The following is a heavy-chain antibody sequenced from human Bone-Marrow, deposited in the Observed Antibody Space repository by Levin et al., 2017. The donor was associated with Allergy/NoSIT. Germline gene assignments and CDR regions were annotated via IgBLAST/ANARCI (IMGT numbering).Heavy chain of an antibody. CDR2: MNPNSGNT. V-gene: IGHV1-8*01. Sequence: GESLKISCKASGYTFTSYDINWVRQATGQGLEWMGWMNPNSGNTGYAQKFQGRVTMTRNTSISTAYMELSSLRSEDTAVYYCAKDSSGWYDGWFDPWGQGTLVTVSS. D-gene: IGHD6-19*01. CDR3: AKDSSGWYDGWFDP. CDR1: GYTFTSYD. J-gene: IGHJ5*02.